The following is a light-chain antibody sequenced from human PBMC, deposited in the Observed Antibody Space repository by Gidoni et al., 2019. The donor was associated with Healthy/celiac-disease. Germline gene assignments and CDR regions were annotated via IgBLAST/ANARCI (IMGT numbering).Light chain of an antibody. CDR1: QSISSY. CDR3: QQSYSTPRT. Sequence: DIQMTQSPSSLSASVGDRVTITFRASQSISSYLNWYQQQPGKAPNLLIYAASSLQSGVPSRFSGSGSGTDFTLTISSLQPADFATYYCQQSYSTPRTFGQGTKVEIK. V-gene: IGKV1-39*01. CDR2: AAS. J-gene: IGKJ1*01.